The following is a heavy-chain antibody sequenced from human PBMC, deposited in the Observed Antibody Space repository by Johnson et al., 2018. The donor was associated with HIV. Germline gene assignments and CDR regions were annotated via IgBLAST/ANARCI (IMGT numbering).Heavy chain of an antibody. D-gene: IGHD3-9*01. CDR3: ARDHLRYFDWLLYEGGAFDI. V-gene: IGHV3-23*04. CDR1: GFTFSSYA. J-gene: IGHJ3*02. Sequence: VQLVESGGGLVQPGGSLRLSCAASGFTFSSYAMSWVRQAPGKGLEWVSAISGSGGSTYYADSVKGRFTISRDNSKNSLYLQMNSLRAEDTAVYYCARDHLRYFDWLLYEGGAFDIWGQGTMVTVSS. CDR2: ISGSGGST.